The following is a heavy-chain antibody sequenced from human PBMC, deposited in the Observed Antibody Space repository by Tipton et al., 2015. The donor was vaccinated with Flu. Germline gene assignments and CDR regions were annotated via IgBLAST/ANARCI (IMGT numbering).Heavy chain of an antibody. Sequence: TLSLTCTVSGGSISSYYWSWIRQPPGKGLEWIGYIYYSGSTNYNPSLKSRVTISVDTSKNQSSLKLNSVTAADPAVYYCASATTVTTSGMDVWGQGTTVTVSS. J-gene: IGHJ6*02. CDR3: ASATTVTTSGMDV. CDR1: GGSISSYY. D-gene: IGHD4-11*01. CDR2: IYYSGST. V-gene: IGHV4-59*01.